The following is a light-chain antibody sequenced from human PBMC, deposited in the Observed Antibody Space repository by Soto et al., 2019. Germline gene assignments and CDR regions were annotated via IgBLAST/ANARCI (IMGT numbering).Light chain of an antibody. Sequence: QSALTQPASVSGSPGQSIAISCTGTNSDVGGYNYVSRYQQHPGKAPKLLIYDVSSRPSGLSNRFSGSTSGNTASLIISGLQAEDEADYYCASYTNSITYVFGSGTKLTVL. V-gene: IGLV2-14*03. CDR1: NSDVGGYNY. CDR3: ASYTNSITYV. CDR2: DVS. J-gene: IGLJ1*01.